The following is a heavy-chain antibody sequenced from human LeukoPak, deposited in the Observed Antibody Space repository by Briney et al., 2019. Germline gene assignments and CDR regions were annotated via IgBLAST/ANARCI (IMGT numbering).Heavy chain of an antibody. V-gene: IGHV4-59*08. Sequence: SETLSLTCTVSAGSISSYYWSWIRQPPGKGLEWIGYIYYSGSTNYNPSLKSRVTISVDTSKNQFSLKLSSVTAADTAVYYCARRRGQSLDPWGQGTLVTVSS. CDR2: IYYSGST. CDR1: AGSISSYY. CDR3: ARRRGQSLDP. J-gene: IGHJ5*02.